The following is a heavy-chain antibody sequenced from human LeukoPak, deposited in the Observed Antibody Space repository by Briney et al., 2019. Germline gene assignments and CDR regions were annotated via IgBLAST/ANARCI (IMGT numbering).Heavy chain of an antibody. CDR3: ARGADQEFDF. J-gene: IGHJ4*02. Sequence: VASVKVSCKSSGHTLNNHFIHWVRHAPGQGHEWMGMINPRDGSTRTLQRFQGRLTMTRDTSTSTLYMGLSSLRSEDTATYFCARGADQEFDFWGQGTLVTVSS. CDR2: INPRDGST. V-gene: IGHV1-46*02. CDR1: GHTLNNHF.